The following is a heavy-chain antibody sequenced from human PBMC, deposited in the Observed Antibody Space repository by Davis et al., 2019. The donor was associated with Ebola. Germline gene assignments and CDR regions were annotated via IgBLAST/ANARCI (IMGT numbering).Heavy chain of an antibody. CDR1: GYTFTSYA. CDR2: INAGNGNT. CDR3: ARDRFGSSWSRNFDY. V-gene: IGHV1-3*01. D-gene: IGHD6-13*01. Sequence: ASVKVSCKASGYTFTSYAMHWVRQAPGQRLEWMGWINAGNGNTKYSQKFQGRVTITRDTSASTAYMELSSLRSEDTAVYYCARDRFGSSWSRNFDYWGQGTLVTVSS. J-gene: IGHJ4*02.